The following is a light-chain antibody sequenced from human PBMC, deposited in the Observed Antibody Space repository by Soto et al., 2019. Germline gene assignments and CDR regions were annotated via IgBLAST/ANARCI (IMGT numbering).Light chain of an antibody. V-gene: IGKV1-5*03. CDR1: QSISRW. Sequence: DIQMTQSPSTLSASMGDTVTITCRASQSISRWLAWYQHKPGKAPKLLIYQASILHSGVPSRFSGSGSGTDFTLTITGLQPDDFATYYCQQYNSNYRLWTFGQGTKVEIK. J-gene: IGKJ1*01. CDR3: QQYNSNYRLWT. CDR2: QAS.